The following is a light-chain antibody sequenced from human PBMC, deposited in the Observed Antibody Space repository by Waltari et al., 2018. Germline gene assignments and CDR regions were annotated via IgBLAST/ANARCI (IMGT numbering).Light chain of an antibody. CDR3: QQRSDWPPFT. V-gene: IGKV3-11*01. Sequence: IVLTQSTVTLSLSPGERATLSCRARQNIQTFLAWYQHRPGQPPRRLIYDAFDSATGIPARFSGSGSGTDFTLSISSLEPEDFAVYFCQQRSDWPPFTFGPGTRVDI. CDR2: DAF. CDR1: QNIQTF. J-gene: IGKJ3*01.